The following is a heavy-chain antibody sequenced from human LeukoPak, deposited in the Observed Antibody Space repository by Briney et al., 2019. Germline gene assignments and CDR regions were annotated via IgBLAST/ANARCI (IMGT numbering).Heavy chain of an antibody. J-gene: IGHJ3*02. CDR2: ISAYNGNT. CDR1: GYTFTSYG. Sequence: ASVKVSCKASGYTFTSYGISWVRQAPGQGLEWMGWISAYNGNTNYAQKLQGRVTMTTDTSTSTAYMEPRSLRSDDTAVYYCARDYYDSSGYYDDAFDIWGQGTMVTVSS. D-gene: IGHD3-22*01. CDR3: ARDYYDSSGYYDDAFDI. V-gene: IGHV1-18*01.